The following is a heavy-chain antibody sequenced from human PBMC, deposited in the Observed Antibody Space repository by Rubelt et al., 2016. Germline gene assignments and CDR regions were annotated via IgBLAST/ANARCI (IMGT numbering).Heavy chain of an antibody. Sequence: QEQLVQSGAEVRKPGASVSISCKPSGHNFIGYHIHWVRQAPGPGLEWRGIITSSGGSTSYAQKFQGRVSLTRDTLELNSLRPEDTAVYFCAARHGTQTYGAFDLWGQGTKVTVSS. J-gene: IGHJ3*01. CDR2: ITSSGGST. D-gene: IGHD6-13*01. CDR1: GHNFIGYH. CDR3: AARHGTQTYGAFDL. V-gene: IGHV1-46*01.